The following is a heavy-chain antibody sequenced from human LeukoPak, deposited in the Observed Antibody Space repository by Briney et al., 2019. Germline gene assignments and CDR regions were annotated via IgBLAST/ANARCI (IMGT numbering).Heavy chain of an antibody. Sequence: PSETLSLTCTVSGASINTYYWSWIRQPPGKGLEWIGYFYYSGTTSYNPSLKTRVTISIDTSKNQFSLRLSSVTTADTAVYYCARVLRPMASQYYFDYWGQGTLVTVSS. V-gene: IGHV4-59*01. J-gene: IGHJ4*02. CDR2: FYYSGTT. CDR1: GASINTYY. D-gene: IGHD3-10*01. CDR3: ARVLRPMASQYYFDY.